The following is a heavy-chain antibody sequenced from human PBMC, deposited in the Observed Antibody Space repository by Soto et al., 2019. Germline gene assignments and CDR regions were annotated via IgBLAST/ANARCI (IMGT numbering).Heavy chain of an antibody. D-gene: IGHD6-19*01. CDR1: GGSFSGYY. CDR2: INHSGST. Sequence: QVQLQQWGAGLLKPSETLSLTCAVYGGSFSGYYWSWIRQPPGKGLEWIGEINHSGSTNYNPSLKSRVTISVDTSKNQFSLKLSSVTAADTAVYYCARADGYSSGWYPFDYSGQGTLVTVSS. V-gene: IGHV4-34*01. J-gene: IGHJ4*02. CDR3: ARADGYSSGWYPFDY.